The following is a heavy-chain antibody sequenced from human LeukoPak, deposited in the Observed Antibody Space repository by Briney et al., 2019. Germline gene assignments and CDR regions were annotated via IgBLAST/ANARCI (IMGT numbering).Heavy chain of an antibody. J-gene: IGHJ6*03. V-gene: IGHV4-39*01. D-gene: IGHD2-15*01. CDR1: GGSISSSSYY. CDR3: ASAGSGGIVVVDEGLWYMDV. CDR2: IYYSGST. Sequence: SETLSLTCTVSGGSISSSSYYWGWIRQPPGKGLEWIGSIYYSGSTYYNPSLKSRVTISVDTSKNQFSLKLSSVTAADTAVYYCASAGSGGIVVVDEGLWYMDVWGKGTTVTVSS.